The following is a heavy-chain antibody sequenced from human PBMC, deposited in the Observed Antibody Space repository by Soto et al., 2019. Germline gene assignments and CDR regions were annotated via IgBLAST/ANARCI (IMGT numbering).Heavy chain of an antibody. V-gene: IGHV5-10-1*01. CDR1: GYSFTSYW. J-gene: IGHJ6*02. CDR2: IDPSDSYT. Sequence: GESLKISCKGSGYSFTSYWISWVRQMPGKGLEWMGRIDPSDSYTNYSPSFQGHVTISADKSISTAYLKWSSLKASDTAMYYCASLLTYYDFWSGPSYYYGMDVWGQGTTVTVS. CDR3: ASLLTYYDFWSGPSYYYGMDV. D-gene: IGHD3-3*01.